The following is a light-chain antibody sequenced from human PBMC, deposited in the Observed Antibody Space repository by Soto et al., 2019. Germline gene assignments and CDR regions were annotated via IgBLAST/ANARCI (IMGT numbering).Light chain of an antibody. CDR2: KTS. CDR3: QQYKSFSLT. J-gene: IGKJ4*01. Sequence: DIQMTQSPSTLSASVGDRVTITCRASKSIDSWLAWYQQKPGKAPNLLIYKTSNLESGVPSRFSGSGSGTEFSLTISSLQPDDFATYYCQQYKSFSLTFGGGTRVEVK. V-gene: IGKV1-5*03. CDR1: KSIDSW.